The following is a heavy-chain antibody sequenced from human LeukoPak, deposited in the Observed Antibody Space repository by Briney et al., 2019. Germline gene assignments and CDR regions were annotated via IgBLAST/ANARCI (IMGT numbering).Heavy chain of an antibody. CDR1: GGSFSGYY. CDR3: ARVGGLVDYFDY. Sequence: SETLSLTCAVYGGSFSGYYWSWIRQPPGKGLEWIGYIYYSGSTNYNPSLKSRVTISVDTSKNQFSLKLSSVTAADTAVYYCARVGGLVDYFDYWGQGTLVTVSS. CDR2: IYYSGST. J-gene: IGHJ4*02. D-gene: IGHD1-26*01. V-gene: IGHV4-59*01.